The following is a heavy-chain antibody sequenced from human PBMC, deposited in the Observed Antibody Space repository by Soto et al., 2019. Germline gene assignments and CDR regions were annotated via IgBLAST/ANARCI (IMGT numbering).Heavy chain of an antibody. D-gene: IGHD2-2*01. J-gene: IGHJ6*03. V-gene: IGHV4-34*01. CDR2: INHSGST. Sequence: QVQLQQWGAGLLKPSETLSLTCAVYGGSFSGYYWSWIRQPPGKGLEWIGEINHSGSTNYNPSLKSRVTISVDTSKNQFSLKLSSVTAADTAVYYCARGELVVVPAASYYYYYMDVWGKGTTVTVSS. CDR1: GGSFSGYY. CDR3: ARGELVVVPAASYYYYYMDV.